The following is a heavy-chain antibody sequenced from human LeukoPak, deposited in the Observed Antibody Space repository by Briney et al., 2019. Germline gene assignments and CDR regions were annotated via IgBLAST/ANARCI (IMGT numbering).Heavy chain of an antibody. Sequence: GGSLRLSCAASGFTVSNNYMSWVRHAPGKGLEWVSIIYAGGDTYYADSVKGRFTISRDNSKNTLYFQMSSLRVEDTAVYYCARVGIVVAGRGNAFDIWGQGTMVTVSP. V-gene: IGHV3-66*01. CDR2: IYAGGDT. J-gene: IGHJ3*02. D-gene: IGHD6-19*01. CDR1: GFTVSNNY. CDR3: ARVGIVVAGRGNAFDI.